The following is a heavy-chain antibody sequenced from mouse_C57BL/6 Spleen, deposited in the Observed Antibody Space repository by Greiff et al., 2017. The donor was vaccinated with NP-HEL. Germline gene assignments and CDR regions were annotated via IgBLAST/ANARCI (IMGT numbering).Heavy chain of an antibody. Sequence: EVMLVESGGGLVKPGGSLKLSCAASGFTFSSYTMSWVRQNPEKRLEWVATISVGGGNTYYQDSVKGRFTISRDTAKNTLYLQMSSLRSEDTALYYCARSYYGSSPAWFAYWGQGALVTVSA. CDR2: ISVGGGNT. D-gene: IGHD1-1*01. V-gene: IGHV5-9*01. CDR3: ARSYYGSSPAWFAY. J-gene: IGHJ3*01. CDR1: GFTFSSYT.